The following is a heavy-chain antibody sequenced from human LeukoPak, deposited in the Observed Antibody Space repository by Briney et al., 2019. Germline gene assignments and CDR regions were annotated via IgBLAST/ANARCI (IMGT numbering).Heavy chain of an antibody. CDR1: RYTLTTYF. Sequence: SVKVSCIASRYTLTTYFIQWERQAPGQGLEWMGIINPSGASTIHSQKFQGRVTMTRDMSTSTVYMELSSLRSEATAVYFCARANDYTGYSSYFDSWAREPWSPSPQ. CDR3: ARANDYTGYSSYFDS. D-gene: IGHD3-9*01. CDR2: INPSGAST. V-gene: IGHV1-46*01. J-gene: IGHJ4*02.